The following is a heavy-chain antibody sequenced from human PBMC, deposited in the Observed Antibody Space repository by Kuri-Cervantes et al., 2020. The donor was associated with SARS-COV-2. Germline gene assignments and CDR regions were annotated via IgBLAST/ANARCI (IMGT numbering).Heavy chain of an antibody. CDR1: GGSISSYY. CDR2: IYTSGST. CDR3: ARAYFRLRYCSSTSCYRDDAFDI. D-gene: IGHD2-2*02. Sequence: GSLRLSCTVSGGSISSYYWSWIRQPAGKGLEWIGYIYTSGSTNYNPSLKSRVTISVDTSKNQFSLKLSSVTAADTAVYYCARAYFRLRYCSSTSCYRDDAFDIWGQGTMVTVSS. V-gene: IGHV4-4*09. J-gene: IGHJ3*02.